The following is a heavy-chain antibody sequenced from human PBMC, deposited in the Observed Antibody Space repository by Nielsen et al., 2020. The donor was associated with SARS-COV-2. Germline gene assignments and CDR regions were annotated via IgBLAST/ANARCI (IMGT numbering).Heavy chain of an antibody. CDR3: ARGGQLWSDDAFDI. CDR2: IKQDGSEK. CDR1: GFTFSSYW. Sequence: GESLKISCAASGFTFSSYWMSWVRQAPGKGLEWVANIKQDGSEKYYVDSVKGRFTISRDNAKNSLYLQMNSLRDEDTAVYYCARGGQLWSDDAFDIWGQGTMVTVSS. D-gene: IGHD5-18*01. V-gene: IGHV3-7*01. J-gene: IGHJ3*02.